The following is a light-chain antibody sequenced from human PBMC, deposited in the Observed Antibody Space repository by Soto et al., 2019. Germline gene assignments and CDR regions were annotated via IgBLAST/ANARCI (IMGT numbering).Light chain of an antibody. V-gene: IGLV2-14*03. Sequence: QSVLTQPASVSGSPGQSITIFCTGTSSDVGSYNYVSWYRQHPGRAPKLMIYDVSSRPSGVSNRFSGSKSGNTASLTISGLQAEDEADYFCTSYTSSSTYVFGTGTKVTVL. CDR1: SSDVGSYNY. J-gene: IGLJ1*01. CDR2: DVS. CDR3: TSYTSSSTYV.